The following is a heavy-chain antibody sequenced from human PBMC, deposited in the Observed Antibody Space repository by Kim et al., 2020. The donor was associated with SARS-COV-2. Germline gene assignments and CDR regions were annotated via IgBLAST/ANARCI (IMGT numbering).Heavy chain of an antibody. V-gene: IGHV3-7*01. D-gene: IGHD1-1*01. CDR2: IDDEGNEK. CDR1: GFVFGSHW. CDR3: ARVMRGNRYDVLDV. Sequence: GGSLRLSCEASGFVFGSHWMDWVRQVPEKGLEWLGNIDDEGNEKTYVDSVRGRFTISRDNAKNLVYLEMNNLRVGDTAIYYCARVMRGNRYDVLDVWGQGTAVTVSS. J-gene: IGHJ6*02.